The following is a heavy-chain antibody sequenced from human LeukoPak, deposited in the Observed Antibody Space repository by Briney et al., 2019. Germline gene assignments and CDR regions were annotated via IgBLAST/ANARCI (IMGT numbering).Heavy chain of an antibody. Sequence: GGSLRLSCAASGFTFSSYGMHWVRQAPGKGLEWVAVIWYDGSNKYYADSVKGRFTISRDNSKNTLYLQMNSLRAEDTAVYYRARGGMTAADPFDYWGQGTLVTVSS. CDR2: IWYDGSNK. D-gene: IGHD6-13*01. V-gene: IGHV3-33*01. CDR3: ARGGMTAADPFDY. J-gene: IGHJ4*02. CDR1: GFTFSSYG.